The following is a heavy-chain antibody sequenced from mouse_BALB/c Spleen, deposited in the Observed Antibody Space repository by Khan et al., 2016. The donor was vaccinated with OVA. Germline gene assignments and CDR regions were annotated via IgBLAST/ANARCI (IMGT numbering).Heavy chain of an antibody. J-gene: IGHJ4*01. CDR1: GYTFTNYD. Sequence: QVQLQQSGTELVKPGASVKLSCKAYGYTFTNYDINWVRQRPEQGLEWIGWIFPGDDSTKYNEKFKDKATLTTDKSSSTAYMQLSRLTSGDSAVYFCARRRGSMYYWGQGTSVTVSS. V-gene: IGHV1-85*01. CDR3: ARRRGSMYY. CDR2: IFPGDDST.